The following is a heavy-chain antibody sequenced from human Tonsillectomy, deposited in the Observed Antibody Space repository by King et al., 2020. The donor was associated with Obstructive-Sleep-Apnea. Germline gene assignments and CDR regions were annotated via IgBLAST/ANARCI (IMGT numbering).Heavy chain of an antibody. CDR2: IYYSGRT. V-gene: IGHV4-59*11. Sequence: VQLQESGPGLVKPSETLSLTCTVSGGSIINLYWSWIRQPPGKGLEWIGFIYYSGRTNYNPSLKSRVTMSVDTSKNQFSLKLPSVTAADTAIYYCARNFDSWGQGTLVTVSS. CDR1: GGSIINLY. J-gene: IGHJ4*02. CDR3: ARNFDS.